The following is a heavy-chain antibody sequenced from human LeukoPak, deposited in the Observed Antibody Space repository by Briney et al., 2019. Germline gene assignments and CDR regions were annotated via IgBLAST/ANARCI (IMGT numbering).Heavy chain of an antibody. CDR1: GGTFSSYG. D-gene: IGHD2-15*01. V-gene: IGHV1-18*01. J-gene: IGHJ1*01. Sequence: ASVKVSCKASGGTFSSYGISWVRQAPGQGLEWMGWISAYNGNTNYAQKLQGRVTMTTDTSTSTAYMELRSLRSDDTAVYYCARVDPPAQYCSGGSCYYYFQHWGQGTLVTVSS. CDR2: ISAYNGNT. CDR3: ARVDPPAQYCSGGSCYYYFQH.